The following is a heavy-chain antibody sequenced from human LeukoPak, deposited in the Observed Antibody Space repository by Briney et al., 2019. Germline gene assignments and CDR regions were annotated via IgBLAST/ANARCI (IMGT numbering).Heavy chain of an antibody. D-gene: IGHD2-8*01. V-gene: IGHV3-7*01. Sequence: PWGSLRLSCAASGFTSSSYWMSWVRQAPGKGLEWVANIKQDGSEKYYVDSVKGRFTISRDNSKDTLYLQMNSLRAEDTAVYYCARDYGVYAMGLDYWGQGTLVTVSS. CDR2: IKQDGSEK. CDR1: GFTSSSYW. CDR3: ARDYGVYAMGLDY. J-gene: IGHJ4*02.